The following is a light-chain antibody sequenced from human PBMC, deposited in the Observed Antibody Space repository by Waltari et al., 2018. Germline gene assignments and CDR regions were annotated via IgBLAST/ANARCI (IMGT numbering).Light chain of an antibody. Sequence: EIVMTQSPATLSVSPGERVTLSCRASQSVSSNLAWYQQKPGQAPRLRIYGASTRATGIPARFSGSGSGTEFTLTISSLQSEDFAVYYCQQYNNWPQTFGQGTKLEIK. CDR1: QSVSSN. J-gene: IGKJ2*01. V-gene: IGKV3-15*01. CDR2: GAS. CDR3: QQYNNWPQT.